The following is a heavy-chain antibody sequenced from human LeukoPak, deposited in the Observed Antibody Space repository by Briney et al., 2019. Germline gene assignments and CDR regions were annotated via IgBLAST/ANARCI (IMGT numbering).Heavy chain of an antibody. J-gene: IGHJ1*01. V-gene: IGHV4-59*01. CDR3: AGRGQRYFRD. CDR2: FHNLANT. Sequence: PSETLSLTCTVSGGSISRYYWTWFRQSPGKTLEWIGYFHNLANTDYNPSLKSRVTISMDTSKNEFTLTLTSMTAADTAVYYCAGRGQRYFRDWGQGTLVTVSS. CDR1: GGSISRYY.